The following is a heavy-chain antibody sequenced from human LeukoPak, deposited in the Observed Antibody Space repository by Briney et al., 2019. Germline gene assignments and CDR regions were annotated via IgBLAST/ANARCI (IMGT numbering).Heavy chain of an antibody. V-gene: IGHV3-48*01. CDR3: ARGPNRGERIGNIVVLPAANDIDY. CDR2: ISSSSSTI. D-gene: IGHD2-2*01. Sequence: GGSLRLSCAASGFTFSSYSMNWVRQAPGKGLEWASYISSSSSTIYYADSVKGRFTISRDNAKNSLYLQMNSLRAEDTAVYYCARGPNRGERIGNIVVLPAANDIDYWGQGTLVTVSS. J-gene: IGHJ4*02. CDR1: GFTFSSYS.